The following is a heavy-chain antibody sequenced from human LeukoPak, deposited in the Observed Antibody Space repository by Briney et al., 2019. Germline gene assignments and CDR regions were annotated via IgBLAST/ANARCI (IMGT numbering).Heavy chain of an antibody. CDR2: ISSSGSTI. J-gene: IGHJ4*02. CDR3: ARGVVVPAAMLDY. Sequence: GGSLRLSCAASGFTFSSYEMNWVRQAPGKGLEWVSYISSSGSTIYYADSVKGRFTISRDNAKNSLYLQMNSLGAEDTAVYYCARGVVVPAAMLDYWGQGTLVTVSS. CDR1: GFTFSSYE. V-gene: IGHV3-48*03. D-gene: IGHD2-2*01.